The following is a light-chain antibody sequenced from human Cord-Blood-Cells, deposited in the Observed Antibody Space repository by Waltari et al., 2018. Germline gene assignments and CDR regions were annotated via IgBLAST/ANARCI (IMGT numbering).Light chain of an antibody. J-gene: IGKJ2*01. Sequence: DIQMTQSPSTLSASVGDRVTITCRASQSISSWLAWYQQKPGKAPKLLIYDASSLESGVPSRFSGSGSATEFTLTISSLQPDDFATYYCQQYNSYTFGQGTKLEIK. CDR2: DAS. CDR3: QQYNSYT. V-gene: IGKV1-5*01. CDR1: QSISSW.